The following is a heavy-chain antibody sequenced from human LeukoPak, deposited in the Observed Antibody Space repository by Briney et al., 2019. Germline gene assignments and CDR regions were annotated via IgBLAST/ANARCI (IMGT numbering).Heavy chain of an antibody. J-gene: IGHJ4*02. CDR2: ISWNGGPA. CDR1: GFRFDVHD. V-gene: IGHV3-20*04. D-gene: IGHD3-16*01. CDR3: ARVQQYDVFDY. Sequence: GGSLRLSCAASGFRFDVHDIHWVRQIPGKGLEWVSGISWNGGPARYADSVKGRFNISRDDAKKSLYLEMNSLRAEDTALYYCARVQQYDVFDYWGQGTQVIVSS.